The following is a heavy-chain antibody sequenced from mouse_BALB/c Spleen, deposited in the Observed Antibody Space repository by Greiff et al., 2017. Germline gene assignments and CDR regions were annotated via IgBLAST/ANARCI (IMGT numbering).Heavy chain of an antibody. CDR1: GFTFTDYY. J-gene: IGHJ2*01. CDR2: IRNKANGYTT. V-gene: IGHV7-3*02. CDR3: ERDGTFDY. Sequence: DVMLVESGGGLVQPGGSLRLSCATSGFTFTDYYMSWVRQPPGKALEWLGFIRNKANGYTTEYSASVKGRFTISRDNSQSILYLQMNTLRAEDSATYYCERDGTFDYWGQGTTLTVSS. D-gene: IGHD2-14*01.